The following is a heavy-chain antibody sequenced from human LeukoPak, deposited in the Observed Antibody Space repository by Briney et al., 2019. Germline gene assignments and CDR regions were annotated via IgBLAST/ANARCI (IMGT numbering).Heavy chain of an antibody. CDR3: ARGTKDILGPVDY. D-gene: IGHD1-26*01. V-gene: IGHV1-2*02. CDR2: INPNSGGT. Sequence: ASVKVSCKASGYTFTGYYMHWARQAPGQGLEWMGWINPNSGGTNYAQKFQGRVTMTRDTSISTAYMELSRLRSDDTALYYCARGTKDILGPVDYWGQGTLVTASS. J-gene: IGHJ4*02. CDR1: GYTFTGYY.